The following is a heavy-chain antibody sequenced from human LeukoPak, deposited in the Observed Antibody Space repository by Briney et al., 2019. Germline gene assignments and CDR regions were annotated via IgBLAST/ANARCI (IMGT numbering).Heavy chain of an antibody. V-gene: IGHV3-30*18. D-gene: IGHD1-14*01. CDR2: ISYDGTKT. CDR3: AKDNGKWDFLALFDH. CDR1: EFTFSRYA. J-gene: IGHJ4*02. Sequence: GGSLRLSCAAPEFTFSRYAMNWVPKAPGKGLEWLAIISYDGTKTYYADSVKGRFTISRDNSKNILYLQMNSPRTEDTGLYYCAKDNGKWDFLALFDHWGQGAHVIVS.